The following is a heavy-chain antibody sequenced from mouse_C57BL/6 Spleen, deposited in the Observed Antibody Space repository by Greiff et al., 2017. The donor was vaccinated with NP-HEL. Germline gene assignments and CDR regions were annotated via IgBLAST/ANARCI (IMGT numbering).Heavy chain of an antibody. V-gene: IGHV1-42*01. Sequence: EVKLMESGPELVKPGASVKISCKASGYSFTGYYMNWVKQSPEKSLEWIGEINPSTGGTTYNQKFKAKATLTVDKSSSTAYMQLKSLTSEDSAVYYCARRGLTGNYFDYWGQGTTLTVSS. CDR2: INPSTGGT. CDR3: ARRGLTGNYFDY. J-gene: IGHJ2*01. D-gene: IGHD4-1*01. CDR1: GYSFTGYY.